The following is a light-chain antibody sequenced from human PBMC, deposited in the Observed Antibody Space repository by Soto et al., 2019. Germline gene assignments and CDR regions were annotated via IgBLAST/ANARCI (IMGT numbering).Light chain of an antibody. J-gene: IGLJ2*01. CDR3: SSYAGSSTWV. CDR2: EVY. CDR1: SSDVGGYNY. Sequence: QSAPTQPPSAAGSPGQSVTFSCTGTSSDVGGYNYVSWYQQYPGKARKLMIYEVYKRHSGVPDRFPGSKSGNTASLTVSGLQPEDEADYYGSSYAGSSTWVFGGGTKLTLL. V-gene: IGLV2-8*01.